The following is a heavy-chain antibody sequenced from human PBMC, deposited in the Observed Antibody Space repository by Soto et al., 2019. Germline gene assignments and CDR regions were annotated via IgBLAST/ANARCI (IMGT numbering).Heavy chain of an antibody. CDR1: GFTFSSYA. V-gene: IGHV3-30-3*01. J-gene: IGHJ4*02. D-gene: IGHD6-19*01. CDR3: ARPKFGAVAGRYYFDY. CDR2: ISYDGSNK. Sequence: GGSLRLSCAASGFTFSSYAMHWVRQAPGKGLEWVAVISYDGSNKYYADSVKGRFTISRDNSKNTLYLQMNSLRAEDTAVYYCARPKFGAVAGRYYFDYWGQGTLVTVSS.